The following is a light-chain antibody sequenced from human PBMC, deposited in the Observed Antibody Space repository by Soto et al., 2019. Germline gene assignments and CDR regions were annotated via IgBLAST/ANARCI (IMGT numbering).Light chain of an antibody. CDR3: QSYERSTVV. J-gene: IGLJ2*01. V-gene: IGLV6-57*03. CDR1: SGSIASSY. CDR2: EDN. Sequence: NFMLTQPHSVSESPGKTVTISCTRNSGSIASSYVQWFQQRPGSAPTTVIYEDNQRPSGVHDRFSGSIDRSSNSASLTISGLKTEDEADYYCQSYERSTVVFGGGTQLTVL.